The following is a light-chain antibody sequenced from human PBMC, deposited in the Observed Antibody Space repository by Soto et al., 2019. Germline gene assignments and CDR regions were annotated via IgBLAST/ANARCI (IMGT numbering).Light chain of an antibody. CDR2: DGS. V-gene: IGKV1-9*01. J-gene: IGKJ4*01. CDR1: QDISTY. Sequence: DIQLTQSPSFLSASVGDRVTITCRASQDISTYLAWYQQKPGEAPKLLIPDGSTLQSGVPSRFSASGSGIEFTLTITSLQPEDFATFYCQQFYTYLLTFGGGTKVDIK. CDR3: QQFYTYLLT.